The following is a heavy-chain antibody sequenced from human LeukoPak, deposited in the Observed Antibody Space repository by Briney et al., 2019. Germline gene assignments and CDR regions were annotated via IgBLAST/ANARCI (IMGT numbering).Heavy chain of an antibody. CDR3: ARDLGLGIPFDY. D-gene: IGHD7-27*01. Sequence: ASVKVSCKASGYTFTDYYIHWVRQAPGQGLEWMGWMNPNSGYTGYAQKFQGRVTITRNTSISTAYMELSSLRSEDTAVYYCARDLGLGIPFDYWGQGTLVTVSS. CDR1: GYTFTDYY. J-gene: IGHJ4*02. V-gene: IGHV1-8*03. CDR2: MNPNSGYT.